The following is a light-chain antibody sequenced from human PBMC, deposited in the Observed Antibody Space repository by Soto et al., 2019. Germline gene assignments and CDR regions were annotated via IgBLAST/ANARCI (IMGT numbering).Light chain of an antibody. CDR2: GAS. V-gene: IGKV3-20*01. Sequence: EIVLTQSPGTLSLSPGERATLSCRASQSVSSSFLAWYQQKPGQAPRLLIYGASSRATGIPDRFSGSGSGTDITLTISRLEPEDFAVYYCQQYASSPRTFGQGTKAEIK. CDR3: QQYASSPRT. J-gene: IGKJ1*01. CDR1: QSVSSSF.